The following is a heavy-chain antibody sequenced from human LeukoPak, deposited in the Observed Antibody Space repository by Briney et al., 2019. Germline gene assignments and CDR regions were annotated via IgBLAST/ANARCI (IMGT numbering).Heavy chain of an antibody. CDR2: ISYDGSNK. CDR3: AKDQEK. CDR1: GFTFSSYA. D-gene: IGHD5-24*01. Sequence: PGGSLRLSWAASGFTFSSYAMHWVRQAPGKGLEWVAVISYDGSNKYYADSVKGRFTISRDNFKNTLYLQMNSLRAEDTAVYYCAKDQEKWGQGTLVTVSS. J-gene: IGHJ4*02. V-gene: IGHV3-30-3*01.